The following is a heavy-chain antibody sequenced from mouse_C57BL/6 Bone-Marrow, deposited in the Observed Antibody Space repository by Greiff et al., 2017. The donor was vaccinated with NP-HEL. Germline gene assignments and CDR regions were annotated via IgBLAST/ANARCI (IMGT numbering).Heavy chain of an antibody. CDR1: GFSLTSYG. D-gene: IGHD1-1*01. Sequence: QVQLKESGPGLVQPSQSLSITCTVSGFSLTSYGVHWVRQSPGKGLEWLGVIWRGGSTDYNAAFMSRLSITKDNSKSQVFFKMNSLQADDTAIYYCAKSYYGSSRYYAMDYWGQGTSVTVSS. CDR2: IWRGGST. J-gene: IGHJ4*01. V-gene: IGHV2-5*01. CDR3: AKSYYGSSRYYAMDY.